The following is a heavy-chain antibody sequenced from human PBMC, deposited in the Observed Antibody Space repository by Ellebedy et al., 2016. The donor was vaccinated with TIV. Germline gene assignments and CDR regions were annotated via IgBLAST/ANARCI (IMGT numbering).Heavy chain of an antibody. V-gene: IGHV2-5*01. D-gene: IGHD6-19*01. CDR2: IYYNDNK. Sequence: SGPTLVKPTQTLTLTCTFSGFSLTADEVGVGWIRQPPGKALEWLALIYYNDNKYYRPSLKSRLTITKDTSKNQVVLTMTNMDPVDTATYYCAHQKYSSGWHPFDYWGQGTLVTVSS. J-gene: IGHJ4*02. CDR3: AHQKYSSGWHPFDY. CDR1: GFSLTADEVG.